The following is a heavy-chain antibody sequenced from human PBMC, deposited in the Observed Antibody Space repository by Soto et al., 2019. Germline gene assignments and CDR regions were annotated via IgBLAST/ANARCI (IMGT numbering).Heavy chain of an antibody. Sequence: QVQLVQSGAEVKKPGSSVKVSCKASGGTFSSYAISWVRQAPGQGLEWMGGIIPIFGTANYAQQFQVRVKITADESTSTGYMEMSSLRTEDTAVYYCARMLTTVVKRGWFDPWVQGTMVTVSS. D-gene: IGHD4-17*01. CDR3: ARMLTTVVKRGWFDP. J-gene: IGHJ5*02. CDR1: GGTFSSYA. CDR2: IIPIFGTA. V-gene: IGHV1-69*01.